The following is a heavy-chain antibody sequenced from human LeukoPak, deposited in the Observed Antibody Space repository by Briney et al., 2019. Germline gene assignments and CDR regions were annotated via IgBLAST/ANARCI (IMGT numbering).Heavy chain of an antibody. V-gene: IGHV3-23*01. CDR1: GFTFSRYA. CDR2: ISDSGGNT. CDR3: ASLDSGSYSPFDY. Sequence: PGGSLRLSCAASGFTFSRYAMSWVRQAPGEGLEWVSAISDSGGNTYYADSVKGRFTISRDNAKNSLYLQMNSLRAEDTAVYYCASLDSGSYSPFDYWGQGTLVTVSS. J-gene: IGHJ4*02. D-gene: IGHD1-26*01.